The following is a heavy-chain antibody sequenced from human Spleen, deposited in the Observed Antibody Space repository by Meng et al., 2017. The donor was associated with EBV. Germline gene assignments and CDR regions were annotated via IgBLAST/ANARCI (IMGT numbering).Heavy chain of an antibody. CDR1: GGSTSSVGYS. J-gene: IGHJ4*02. CDR2: IYHSAST. D-gene: IGHD2-15*01. V-gene: IGHV4-30-2*01. Sequence: QLQRQESGSGLVKPSQTLSLTCAVSGGSTSSVGYSWNWIRQPPGKGLEWIGYIYHSASTYYDPSLKSRVTISVDRSKNQFSLKLSSVTAADTAVYYCVGGDEGRGYFHSWGQGTLVTVSS. CDR3: VGGDEGRGYFHS.